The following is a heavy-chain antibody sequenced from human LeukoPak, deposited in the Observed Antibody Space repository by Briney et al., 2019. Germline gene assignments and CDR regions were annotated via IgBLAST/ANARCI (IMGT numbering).Heavy chain of an antibody. J-gene: IGHJ5*02. V-gene: IGHV3-30*18. D-gene: IGHD6-13*01. Sequence: SGRSLRLSCAASGFTFSSYGMHWVRQAPGKGLEDVAAISYDGTNKYYVDSVKGRFTISRENSKNTLYLQMNSLRAEDTAVYYCAKDARAVSGTSWFDPWGQGTLVTVSS. CDR1: GFTFSSYG. CDR3: AKDARAVSGTSWFDP. CDR2: ISYDGTNK.